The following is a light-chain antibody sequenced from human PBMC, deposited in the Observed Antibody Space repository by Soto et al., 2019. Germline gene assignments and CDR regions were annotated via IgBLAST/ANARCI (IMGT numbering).Light chain of an antibody. Sequence: QSALTQPASVSGSPGQSITISCTGSSSDIGTYNLVSWYQQQPGKAPRLVIYEVSGRPSGVSVRFSGSKSGNTASLTISGLQVDNEGDYYCSSYTKPSPAYVFGTGTKVTVL. CDR3: SSYTKPSPAYV. J-gene: IGLJ1*01. CDR1: SSDIGTYNL. V-gene: IGLV2-14*01. CDR2: EVS.